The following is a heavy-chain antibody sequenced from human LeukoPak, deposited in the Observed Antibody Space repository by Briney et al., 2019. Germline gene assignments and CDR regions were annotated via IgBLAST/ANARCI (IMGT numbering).Heavy chain of an antibody. CDR2: INSDGSST. Sequence: QPGGSLRLSCAASGFTFSSFWMHWVRQAPGKGLMWVSRINSDGSSTTYADSVKGRFTISRDNAKSTLYLQMISLRAEDTAVYYCARDRNPSFYSSGWSEAFDYWGQGTLVTVSS. D-gene: IGHD6-19*01. CDR3: ARDRNPSFYSSGWSEAFDY. CDR1: GFTFSSFW. J-gene: IGHJ4*02. V-gene: IGHV3-74*01.